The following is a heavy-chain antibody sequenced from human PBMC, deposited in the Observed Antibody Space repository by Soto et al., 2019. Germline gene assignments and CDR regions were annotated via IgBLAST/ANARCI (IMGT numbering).Heavy chain of an antibody. CDR1: GGTFSSYA. J-gene: IGHJ5*02. D-gene: IGHD4-4*01. CDR2: IIPIFGTA. V-gene: IGHV1-69*13. Sequence: SVKVSCKASGGTFSSYAISWVRQAPGQGLEWMGGIIPIFGTANYAQKFQGRVTITADESTSTAYMELSSLRSEDTAVYYCARAGTVTTFGLNWLDPWGQGTLVTVSS. CDR3: ARAGTVTTFGLNWLDP.